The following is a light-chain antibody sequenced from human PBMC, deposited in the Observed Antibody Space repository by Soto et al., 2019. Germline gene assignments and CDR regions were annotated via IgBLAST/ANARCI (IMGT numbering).Light chain of an antibody. CDR1: QTISTY. Sequence: IQMTQSPSSLAASVGDRVTITCRASQTISTYINWYRQKSGAAPELLMYDASTLQSGVPSRFSGGGSGTDFTLTISRLQLEDFATYYCQQTYNTPLTFGQGAKVDIK. CDR2: DAS. J-gene: IGKJ1*01. CDR3: QQTYNTPLT. V-gene: IGKV1-39*01.